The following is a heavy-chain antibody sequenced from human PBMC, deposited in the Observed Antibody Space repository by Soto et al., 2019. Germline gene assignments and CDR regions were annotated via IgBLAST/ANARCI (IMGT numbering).Heavy chain of an antibody. CDR2: INHSGST. D-gene: IGHD2-2*01. CDR3: ARKGYQLPLDY. V-gene: IGHV4-34*01. Sequence: QVQLQQWCAGLLKPSETLSLTCAVYGGSFSGYYWSWIRQPPGKGLEWIGEINHSGSTNYNPSLKSRVTISVDTSKNQFSLKLSSVTAADTAVYYCARKGYQLPLDYWGQGTLVTVSS. CDR1: GGSFSGYY. J-gene: IGHJ4*02.